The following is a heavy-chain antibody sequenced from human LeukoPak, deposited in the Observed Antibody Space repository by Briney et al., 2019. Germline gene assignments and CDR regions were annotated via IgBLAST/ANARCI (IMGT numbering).Heavy chain of an antibody. V-gene: IGHV3-53*01. CDR1: GFTVSDNY. CDR3: AMGGYNSGWPDY. Sequence: GGSLRLSCTASGFTVSDNYMSWVRQAPGMGLEWVSVTYTGGRTYYADSVKGRFTVSRDNSKKMLFLQMNSLRAEDTAVYYCAMGGYNSGWPDYWGQGTLVTVSS. CDR2: TYTGGRT. D-gene: IGHD6-19*01. J-gene: IGHJ4*02.